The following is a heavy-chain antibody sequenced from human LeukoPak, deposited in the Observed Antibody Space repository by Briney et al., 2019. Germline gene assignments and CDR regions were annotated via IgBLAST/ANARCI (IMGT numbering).Heavy chain of an antibody. CDR3: ARCITMVRGVRWFDP. V-gene: IGHV4-39*01. CDR1: GGSISSSSYY. D-gene: IGHD3-10*01. Sequence: SETLSLTCTVSGGSISSSSYYWGWIRQPPGKGLEWIGTIYYSGSTYYNPSLKSRVTISADTSKNQFSLKLSSVTAADTAVYYCARCITMVRGVRWFDPWGQGTLVTVSS. J-gene: IGHJ5*02. CDR2: IYYSGST.